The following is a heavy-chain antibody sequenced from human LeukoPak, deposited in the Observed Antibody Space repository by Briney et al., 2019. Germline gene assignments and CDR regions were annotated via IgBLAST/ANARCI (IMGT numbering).Heavy chain of an antibody. V-gene: IGHV3-23*01. CDR1: GFTFSSYA. Sequence: PGGSLRLSCAASGFTFSSYAMSWVRQAPGNGLEWVSATSGSGGSTYYADSVKGRFTISRDNSKNTLYLQMNSLRAEDTAVYYCAKAGVSWETPGAWSFDYWGQGTLVTVSS. D-gene: IGHD1-26*01. J-gene: IGHJ4*02. CDR3: AKAGVSWETPGAWSFDY. CDR2: TSGSGGST.